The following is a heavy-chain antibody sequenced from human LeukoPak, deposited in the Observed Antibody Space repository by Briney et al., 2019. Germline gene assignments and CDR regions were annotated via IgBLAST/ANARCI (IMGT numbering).Heavy chain of an antibody. Sequence: SETLSLTCTVSGGSISSYYWSWIRQPPGKGLEWIGYICYSGSTNYNPSLKSRVTISVDTSKNQFSLKLSSVTAADTAVYYCARGYQLPLDAFDIWGQGTMVTVSS. CDR2: ICYSGST. D-gene: IGHD2-2*01. CDR3: ARGYQLPLDAFDI. CDR1: GGSISSYY. J-gene: IGHJ3*02. V-gene: IGHV4-59*08.